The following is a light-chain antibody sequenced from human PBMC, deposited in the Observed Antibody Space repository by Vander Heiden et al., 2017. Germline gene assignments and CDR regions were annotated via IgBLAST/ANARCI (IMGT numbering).Light chain of an antibody. Sequence: QSVLTQPPSASGAPGQRFTISCTGSSSNIGAGYVLHWYHQHPGTAPKLLIYGNSNRPSGVPDRFSGSKSGTSASLAITGLQAEDEADYYCQSYDSSLSGSVFGGGTKLTVL. J-gene: IGLJ3*02. V-gene: IGLV1-40*01. CDR2: GNS. CDR3: QSYDSSLSGSV. CDR1: SSNIGAGYV.